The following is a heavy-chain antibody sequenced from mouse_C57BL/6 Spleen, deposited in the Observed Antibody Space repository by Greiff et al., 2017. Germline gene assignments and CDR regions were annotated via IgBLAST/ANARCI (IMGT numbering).Heavy chain of an antibody. CDR1: GYSITSGYY. CDR2: ISYDGSN. V-gene: IGHV3-6*01. CDR3: ARGGTGLDFDY. Sequence: ESGPGLVKPSQSLSLTCSVTGYSITSGYYWNWIRQFPGNKLEWMGYISYDGSNNYNPSLKNRISITRDTSKNQFFLKLNSVTTEDTATYYCARGGTGLDFDYWGQGTTLTVSS. J-gene: IGHJ2*01. D-gene: IGHD4-1*01.